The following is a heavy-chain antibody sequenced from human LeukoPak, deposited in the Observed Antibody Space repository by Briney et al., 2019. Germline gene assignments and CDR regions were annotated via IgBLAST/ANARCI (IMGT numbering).Heavy chain of an antibody. Sequence: GGSLRLSCAASGFTFSSYWMSWVRQAPGKGLEWVANIKQDGSEKYYVDSVKGRFTISRDNAKNSLYLQMNSLRAEDTAVYYCARDRDYYDSSGYYGGGMGGQGTLVTVSS. D-gene: IGHD3-22*01. CDR2: IKQDGSEK. V-gene: IGHV3-7*01. CDR3: ARDRDYYDSSGYYGGGM. J-gene: IGHJ4*02. CDR1: GFTFSSYW.